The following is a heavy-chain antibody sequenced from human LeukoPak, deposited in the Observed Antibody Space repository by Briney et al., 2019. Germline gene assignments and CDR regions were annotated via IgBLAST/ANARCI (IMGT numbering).Heavy chain of an antibody. CDR2: IYIDGRT. CDR1: GFTVSSKY. J-gene: IGHJ4*02. V-gene: IGHV3-66*01. D-gene: IGHD6-19*01. Sequence: GGSLRLSCAASGFTVSSKYMTWVRQAPGKGLEWVSAIYIDGRTFYPDSAKGRFTISRDNSKNTLYLQMNSLRAEDTAVYYCASCYIAVAGTRKGFFDYWGQGTLVTVSS. CDR3: ASCYIAVAGTRKGFFDY.